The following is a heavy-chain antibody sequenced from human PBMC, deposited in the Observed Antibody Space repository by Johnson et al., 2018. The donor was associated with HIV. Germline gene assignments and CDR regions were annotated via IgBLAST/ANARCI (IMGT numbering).Heavy chain of an antibody. J-gene: IGHJ3*02. D-gene: IGHD5-24*01. CDR3: ARAIGDGYPGMKAFDI. CDR2: ISYDGSNK. V-gene: IGHV3-30-3*01. Sequence: QVQLVESGGGVVQPGRSLRLSCAASGFTFSSYAMHWVRQAPGKGLEWVAVISYDGSNKYYADSVKGRFTISRDNSKNTLYLQMNSLRAEDTAVYYCARAIGDGYPGMKAFDIWGQGTMVTVSS. CDR1: GFTFSSYA.